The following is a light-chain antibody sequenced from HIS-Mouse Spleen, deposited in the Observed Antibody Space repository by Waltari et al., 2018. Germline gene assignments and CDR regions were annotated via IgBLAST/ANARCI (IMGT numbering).Light chain of an antibody. V-gene: IGKV1-33*01. CDR3: EQYDNLPSY. CDR2: DAT. CDR1: QDISNY. Sequence: DIQMTQSPSSLSASVGDRVTITCQASQDISNYLNWYQQKPGKAPNLLIYDATNSETGVPSRFSGSGAGTDFTFSISSLQTQDIATYYCEQYDNLPSYFSGGPKVEMK. J-gene: IGKJ4*01.